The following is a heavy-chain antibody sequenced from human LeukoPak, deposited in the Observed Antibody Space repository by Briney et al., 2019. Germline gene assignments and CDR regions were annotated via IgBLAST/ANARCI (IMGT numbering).Heavy chain of an antibody. CDR2: IYYSGST. CDR1: GGSISSSSYY. CDR3: ARDPPHCSGGSCYPNYFDY. Sequence: SETLSLTCTVSGGSISSSSYYWSWIRQPPGKGLEWIGSIYYSGSTYYNPSLKSRVTISVDTSKNQFSLKLSSVTAADTAVYYCARDPPHCSGGSCYPNYFDYWGQGTLVTVSS. D-gene: IGHD2-15*01. J-gene: IGHJ4*02. V-gene: IGHV4-39*07.